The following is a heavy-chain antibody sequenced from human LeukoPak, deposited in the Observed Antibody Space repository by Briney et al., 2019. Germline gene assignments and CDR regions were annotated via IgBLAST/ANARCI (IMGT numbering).Heavy chain of an antibody. V-gene: IGHV4-61*02. CDR3: ARAPIAAGFYFDY. D-gene: IGHD6-25*01. CDR1: GGSISSGSYY. CDR2: IYTSGST. Sequence: TTSETLSLTCTVSGGSISSGSYYWSWIRQPAGKGLEWIGRIYTSGSTNYNPSLKSRVTISVDTSKNQFSLKLSSVTAADTAVYYCARAPIAAGFYFDYWGQGTLVTVSS. J-gene: IGHJ4*02.